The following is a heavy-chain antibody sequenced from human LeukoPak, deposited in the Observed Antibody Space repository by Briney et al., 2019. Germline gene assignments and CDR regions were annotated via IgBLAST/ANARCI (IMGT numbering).Heavy chain of an antibody. CDR1: GFTFSDYY. CDR3: ARDPSPPIVVVVAATLDY. CDR2: ISSSGSTI. D-gene: IGHD2-15*01. J-gene: IGHJ4*02. V-gene: IGHV3-11*01. Sequence: GGSLRLSCAASGFTFSDYYMSWIRQAPGKGLEWVSYISSSGSTIYYADSVKGRFTISRDNAKNSLYLQMNSLRAEDTAVYYCARDPSPPIVVVVAATLDYWGQGTLVTVSS.